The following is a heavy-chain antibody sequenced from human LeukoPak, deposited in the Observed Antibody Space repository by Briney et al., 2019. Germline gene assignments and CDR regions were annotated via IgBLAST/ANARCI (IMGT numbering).Heavy chain of an antibody. V-gene: IGHV3-23*01. CDR3: ARASWISSADAVW. D-gene: IGHD2-2*03. CDR1: GFSFSHYA. CDR2: LRGDGET. J-gene: IGHJ4*02. Sequence: GGSLRLSCAASGFSFSHYAMSWVRQAPTRGLEWVSSLRGDGETFYADSVKGRFTLSRDDSRNTVFLQLNNLRVDDTAVYYCARASWISSADAVWWSQGTLVTVSS.